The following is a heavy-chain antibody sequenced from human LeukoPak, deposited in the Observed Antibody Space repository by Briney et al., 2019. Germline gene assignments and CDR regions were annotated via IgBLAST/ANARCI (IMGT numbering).Heavy chain of an antibody. CDR1: GGSFSGYY. CDR2: INHSGGT. V-gene: IGHV4-34*01. J-gene: IGHJ4*02. D-gene: IGHD2-15*01. CDR3: ARGGPDIVVVVAATPRTGIDY. Sequence: SETLSLTCAVYGGSFSGYYWGWIRQPPGKGLEWIGAINHSGGTNYNPSLKSRVTISVDTSKNQFSLKLSSVTAADTAVYYCARGGPDIVVVVAATPRTGIDYWGQGTLVTVSS.